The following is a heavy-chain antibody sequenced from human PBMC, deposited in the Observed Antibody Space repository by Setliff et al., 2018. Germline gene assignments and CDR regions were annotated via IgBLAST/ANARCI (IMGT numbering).Heavy chain of an antibody. CDR2: IYPGDSDT. J-gene: IGHJ4*02. D-gene: IGHD3-16*01. V-gene: IGHV5-51*01. Sequence: GESLKISCRGSGYTFGDYWIGWVRQMPGKGLEWMGIIYPGDSDTRYSPSFQGQVTFSADKSISTAYLQWRSMKASDTAIYYCAIIDDAIMDLDYWGQGTLVTVSS. CDR1: GYTFGDYW. CDR3: AIIDDAIMDLDY.